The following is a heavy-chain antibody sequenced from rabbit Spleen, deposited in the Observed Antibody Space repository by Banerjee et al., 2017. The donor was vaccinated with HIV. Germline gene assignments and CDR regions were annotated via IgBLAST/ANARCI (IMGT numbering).Heavy chain of an antibody. CDR1: GFSFTSNYW. CDR2: IHGGSSGSP. CDR3: VRDLVTVIGWNFNL. D-gene: IGHD5-1*01. V-gene: IGHV1S45*01. Sequence: LEESGGGLVKPGGTLTLTCTASGFSFTSNYWPCWVRQAPGKGLEWIACIHGGSSGSPYYASWAKGRFTVSKTSSTTVTLQMTSLTAADTATYFCVRDLVTVIGWNFNLWGPGTLVTVS. J-gene: IGHJ4*01.